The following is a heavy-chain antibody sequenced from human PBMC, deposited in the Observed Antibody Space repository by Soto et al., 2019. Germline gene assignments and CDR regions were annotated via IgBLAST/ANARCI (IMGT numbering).Heavy chain of an antibody. Sequence: PGGSLRLSCAASGFTFSNYGMHWVRQAPGKGLEWVAVTSYDGSNKYYADSVKGRFTISRDNAKNTLYLQMNSLRAEDTAVYYCAKDWASTTSCYPLPCYYGMDVWGQGTTVTVSS. CDR3: AKDWASTTSCYPLPCYYGMDV. J-gene: IGHJ6*02. D-gene: IGHD2-2*01. CDR2: TSYDGSNK. CDR1: GFTFSNYG. V-gene: IGHV3-30*18.